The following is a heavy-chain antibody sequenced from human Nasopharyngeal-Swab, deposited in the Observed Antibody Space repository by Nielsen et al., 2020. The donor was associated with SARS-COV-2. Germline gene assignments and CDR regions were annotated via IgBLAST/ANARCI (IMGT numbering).Heavy chain of an antibody. V-gene: IGHV2-5*02. J-gene: IGHJ4*02. CDR3: ALCRTMKLDS. Sequence: SGPTLVKPTQTLTLTCTFSGFSLSTSGVGVGWIRQPPGKALEWPALIYWDDDKRYNPSLRTRLTITKGTAENQVVLTMTNVDPVDTATYYCALCRTMKLDSWGQGTLVTVSS. CDR1: GFSLSTSGVG. CDR2: IYWDDDK. D-gene: IGHD3-22*01.